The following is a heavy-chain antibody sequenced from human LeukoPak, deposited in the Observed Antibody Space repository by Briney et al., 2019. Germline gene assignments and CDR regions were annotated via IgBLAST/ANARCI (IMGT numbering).Heavy chain of an antibody. CDR3: AIAAPRGWFDP. D-gene: IGHD6-6*01. Sequence: SETLSLTCTVSGGSISSYYWSWIRQPPGKGLEWIGEINHSGSTNYNPSLKSRVTISVDTSKNQFSLKLSSVTAADTAVYYCAIAAPRGWFDPWGQGTLVTVSS. V-gene: IGHV4-34*01. J-gene: IGHJ5*02. CDR2: INHSGST. CDR1: GGSISSYY.